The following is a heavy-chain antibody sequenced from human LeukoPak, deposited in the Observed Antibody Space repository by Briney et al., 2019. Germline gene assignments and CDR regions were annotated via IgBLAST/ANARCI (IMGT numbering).Heavy chain of an antibody. V-gene: IGHV4-59*08. CDR1: GGSISSYY. CDR2: IYYSGST. J-gene: IGHJ2*01. D-gene: IGHD2-2*01. Sequence: SETLSLTCTVSGGSISSYYWSWIRQPPGKGLEWIGYIYYSGSTNYNPSLKSRVTISVDTSKNQFSLKLSSVTAADAAVYYCARRSASTNWYFDLWGRGTLVTVSS. CDR3: ARRSASTNWYFDL.